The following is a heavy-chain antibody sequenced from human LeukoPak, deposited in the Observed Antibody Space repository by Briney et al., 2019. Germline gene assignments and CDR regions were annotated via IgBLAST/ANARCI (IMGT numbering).Heavy chain of an antibody. V-gene: IGHV1-2*02. J-gene: IGHJ5*02. CDR1: GYTFTGYY. Sequence: ASVKVSCKASGYTFTGYYMHWVRQAPGQGLEWMGWINPNSGGTNYAQKFQGRVTMTRDTSNSTAYMELSRLRSDDTAVYYCATLPTNYYDIDPWGQGTLVTVSS. D-gene: IGHD3-22*01. CDR2: INPNSGGT. CDR3: ATLPTNYYDIDP.